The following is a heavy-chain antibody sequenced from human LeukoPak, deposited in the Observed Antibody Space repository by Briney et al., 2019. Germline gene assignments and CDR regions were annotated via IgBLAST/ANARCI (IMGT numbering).Heavy chain of an antibody. CDR1: GYTFTSYG. CDR2: ISAYNGNT. D-gene: IGHD1-26*01. V-gene: IGHV1-18*01. Sequence: RASVKVSCKASGYTFTSYGISWVRQAPGQGLEWMGWISAYNGNTNYALKLQGRVTMTTDTSTSTAYMELRSLRSDDTAVYYCARVVDPGATNPSFFDYWGQGTLVTVSS. CDR3: ARVVDPGATNPSFFDY. J-gene: IGHJ4*02.